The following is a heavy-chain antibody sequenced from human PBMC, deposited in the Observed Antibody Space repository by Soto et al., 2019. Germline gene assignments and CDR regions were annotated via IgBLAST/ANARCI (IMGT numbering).Heavy chain of an antibody. CDR1: GFTFSSYA. J-gene: IGHJ6*02. D-gene: IGHD2-15*01. Sequence: QVQLVESGGGVVQPGRSLRLSCAASGFTFSSYAMHWVRQAPGKGLEWVAVISYDGSNKYYADSVKGRFTISRDNSKNPLYLQMNSLRAEDTAVYYCARDTLLYCSGGSCDGMDVWGQGTTVTVSS. CDR2: ISYDGSNK. CDR3: ARDTLLYCSGGSCDGMDV. V-gene: IGHV3-30-3*01.